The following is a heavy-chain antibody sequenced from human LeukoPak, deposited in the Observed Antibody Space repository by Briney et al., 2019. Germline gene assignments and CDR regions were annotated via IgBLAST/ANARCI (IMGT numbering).Heavy chain of an antibody. CDR1: GFTFSSYA. V-gene: IGHV3-23*01. D-gene: IGHD3-3*01. CDR3: AKDIGAHYDFWSGLQ. CDR2: ISGSGGST. Sequence: GGSLRLSCAASGFTFSSYAMSWVRQAPGKGLEWVSAISGSGGSTYYADSVKGRFTISRDNSKNTLYLQMNSLRAEDTAVYYCAKDIGAHYDFWSGLQWGQGTLVTVSS. J-gene: IGHJ4*02.